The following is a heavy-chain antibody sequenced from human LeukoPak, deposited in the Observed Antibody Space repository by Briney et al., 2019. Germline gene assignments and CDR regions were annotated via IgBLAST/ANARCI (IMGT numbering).Heavy chain of an antibody. CDR3: ARMYTYGRC. V-gene: IGHV3-7*01. J-gene: IGHJ4*02. D-gene: IGHD1-1*01. Sequence: PGGSLRLSCEASGFTFSNYWMSWVRQAPGKGLEWVANIKHDGSEKYYVDSVKGRFTISRDNGKNSLYVQMSSLSVEDTAVYYCARMYTYGRCWGQGTLVTVSS. CDR2: IKHDGSEK. CDR1: GFTFSNYW.